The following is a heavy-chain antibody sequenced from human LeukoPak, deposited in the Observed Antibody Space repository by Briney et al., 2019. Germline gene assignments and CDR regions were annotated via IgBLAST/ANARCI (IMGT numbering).Heavy chain of an antibody. CDR2: INDSGST. CDR1: GGSFSGHY. Sequence: SETMSLTCAVYGGSFSGHYWSWIRQSPGKGLEWIGEINDSGSTNYNPSLKSRVTISVDTSKSQFSLKLSSVTAADTALYYCSRAEVRGVLPDVRRHWGRGTLVTVSS. CDR3: SRAEVRGVLPDVRRH. D-gene: IGHD3-10*01. V-gene: IGHV4-34*01. J-gene: IGHJ2*01.